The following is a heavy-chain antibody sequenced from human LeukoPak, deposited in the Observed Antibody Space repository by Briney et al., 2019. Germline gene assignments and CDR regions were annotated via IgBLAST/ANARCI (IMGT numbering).Heavy chain of an antibody. J-gene: IGHJ6*04. CDR1: GFTFSSYE. Sequence: GGSLRLSCPASGFTFSSYEMNWVRQAPGKGLAGVSYISSSGSTIYYADSVKGPFPISRANAKNSLYLQMNSLRAQDTAVYYCAELGITLIGGVWGKGTTVTISS. D-gene: IGHD3-10*02. CDR2: ISSSGSTI. CDR3: AELGITLIGGV. V-gene: IGHV3-48*03.